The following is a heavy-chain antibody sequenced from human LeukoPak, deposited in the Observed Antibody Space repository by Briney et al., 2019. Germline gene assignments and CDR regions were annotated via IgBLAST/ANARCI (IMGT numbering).Heavy chain of an antibody. CDR1: GYSISSGYY. CDR2: IYHSGST. J-gene: IGHJ3*02. D-gene: IGHD3-3*01. V-gene: IGHV4-38-2*01. CDR3: ARHAPQFRFLDDAFDN. Sequence: SETLSLTCAVSGYSISSGYYWGWIRQPPGKGLEWIGSIYHSGSTYYNPSLKSRVTISVDTSKNQFSLKLSSVTAADTAVYYCARHAPQFRFLDDAFDNWGQGTMVTVSS.